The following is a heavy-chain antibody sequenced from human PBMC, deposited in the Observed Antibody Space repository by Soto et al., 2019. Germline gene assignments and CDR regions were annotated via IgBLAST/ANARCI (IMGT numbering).Heavy chain of an antibody. D-gene: IGHD5-18*01. CDR1: GGSVSSGSYY. CDR2: IYYSGST. J-gene: IGHJ4*02. CDR3: ARPVLGASYGHDTYTFDY. V-gene: IGHV4-61*01. Sequence: SETLSLTCTVSGGSVSSGSYYWSWIRQPPGKGLEWIGYIYYSGSTNYNPSLKSRVTISVDTSKNQFSLKLSSVTAADTAVYYCARPVLGASYGHDTYTFDYWGPGTLVTVSS.